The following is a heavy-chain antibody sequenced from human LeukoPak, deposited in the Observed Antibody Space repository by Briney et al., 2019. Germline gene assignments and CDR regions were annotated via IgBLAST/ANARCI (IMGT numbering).Heavy chain of an antibody. Sequence: PGGSLRLSCAASGFTFSSYAMSWVRQAPGKGLEWVSAISGSGGSTYYADSVKGRFTISRDNSKNTLHLQMNSLRAEDTAVYYCARLDSGSYHAFDIWGQGTMVTVSS. CDR1: GFTFSSYA. J-gene: IGHJ3*02. CDR3: ARLDSGSYHAFDI. V-gene: IGHV3-23*01. D-gene: IGHD1-26*01. CDR2: ISGSGGST.